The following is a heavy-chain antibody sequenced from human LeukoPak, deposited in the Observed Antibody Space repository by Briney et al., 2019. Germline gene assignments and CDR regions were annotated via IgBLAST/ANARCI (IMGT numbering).Heavy chain of an antibody. CDR1: AFTFSNYA. Sequence: PGGSLRLSCAASAFTFSNYAMHWVRQAPGKGLEWVAVISYDGSNKYYADSVKGRFTISRDNSNNTLYLQMNSLRAEDTAVYYCARDLGFGDSNYAFGGYWGQGTLVTVSS. CDR2: ISYDGSNK. J-gene: IGHJ4*02. CDR3: ARDLGFGDSNYAFGGY. V-gene: IGHV3-30*04. D-gene: IGHD4-11*01.